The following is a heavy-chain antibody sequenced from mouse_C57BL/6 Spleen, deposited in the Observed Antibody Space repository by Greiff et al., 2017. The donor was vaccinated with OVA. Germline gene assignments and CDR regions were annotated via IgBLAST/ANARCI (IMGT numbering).Heavy chain of an antibody. V-gene: IGHV1-63*01. D-gene: IGHD2-3*01. Sequence: QVQLQQSGAELVRPGTSVKMSCKASGYTFTNYWIGWAKQRPGHGLEWIGDIYPGGGYTNYNEKFKGKATLTADNSSSTAYMQFSSLTSEDSAFYYCAREWLLHAMDYWGQGTSVTVSS. CDR2: IYPGGGYT. J-gene: IGHJ4*01. CDR3: AREWLLHAMDY. CDR1: GYTFTNYW.